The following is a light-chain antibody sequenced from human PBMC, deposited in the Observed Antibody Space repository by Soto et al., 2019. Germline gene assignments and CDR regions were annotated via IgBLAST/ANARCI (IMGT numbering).Light chain of an antibody. V-gene: IGLV2-18*02. CDR3: SSFTSSVTRV. Sequence: QSALTQPPSVSGSPGQSVTISCTGTSSDVGRYDRVSWYQQPPGTAPKLIIFEVTNRPSGDPDRFSGSKSGNTASLTISGLQAEDEADYHCSSFTSSVTRVFGGGTQLTVL. CDR2: EVT. CDR1: SSDVGRYDR. J-gene: IGLJ3*02.